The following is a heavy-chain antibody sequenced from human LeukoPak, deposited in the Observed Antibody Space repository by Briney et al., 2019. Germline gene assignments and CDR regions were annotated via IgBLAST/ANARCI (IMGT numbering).Heavy chain of an antibody. J-gene: IGHJ5*02. CDR3: AKLGVVVTALNWFDP. CDR2: ISRSSSNI. V-gene: IGHV3-21*01. Sequence: PGGSLRLSCAASGFTFSSYSMNWVRQAPGKGLEWVSSISRSSSNIYYADSVKGRFTISRDNAKNSLYLQMNSLRAEDTAVYYCAKLGVVVTALNWFDPWGQGTLVTVSS. CDR1: GFTFSSYS. D-gene: IGHD2-21*02.